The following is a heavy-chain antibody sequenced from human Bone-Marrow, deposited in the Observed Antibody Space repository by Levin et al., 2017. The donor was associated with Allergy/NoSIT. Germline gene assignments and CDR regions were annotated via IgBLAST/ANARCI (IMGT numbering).Heavy chain of an antibody. CDR3: ARHGAERSGRYYFDS. J-gene: IGHJ4*02. V-gene: IGHV3-7*01. CDR1: GLTLTTYY. D-gene: IGHD3-10*01. Sequence: SGGSLRLSCAASGLTLTTYYMSWVRQAPGKGLEWVAIIKQDGSEIHYVDSVRGRFSISRDTADNSLFLQMSSLRAEDTALYYCARHGAERSGRYYFDSWGQGTLVTVSS. CDR2: IKQDGSEI.